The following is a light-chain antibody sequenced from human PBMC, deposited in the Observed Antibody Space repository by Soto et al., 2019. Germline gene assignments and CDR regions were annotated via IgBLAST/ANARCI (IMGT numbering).Light chain of an antibody. J-gene: IGKJ1*01. CDR2: DAS. CDR1: QSIGRW. CDR3: QQYKGT. V-gene: IGKV1-5*01. Sequence: DIQMTQSPSTLSASVGDRVTITCRASQSIGRWLAWYQQKPGAAPKLLIYDASSLQSGGPSRFSGSGSGTEFTLSISSLQPDDFATYYCQQYKGTFGQGTKVEIK.